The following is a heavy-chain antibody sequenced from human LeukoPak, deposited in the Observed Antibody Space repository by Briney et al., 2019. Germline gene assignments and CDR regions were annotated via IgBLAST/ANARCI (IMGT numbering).Heavy chain of an antibody. D-gene: IGHD1-26*01. V-gene: IGHV3-33*01. CDR3: ARGMLPTIVGAYYFDY. CDR2: IWYDGSNK. CDR1: GFTFSSYG. Sequence: GGSLRLSCAASGFTFSSYGMHWVRQAPGKGLEWVAVIWYDGSNKYYADSVEGRFTISRDNSKNTLYLQMNSLRAEDTAVYYCARGMLPTIVGAYYFDYWGQGTLVTVSS. J-gene: IGHJ4*02.